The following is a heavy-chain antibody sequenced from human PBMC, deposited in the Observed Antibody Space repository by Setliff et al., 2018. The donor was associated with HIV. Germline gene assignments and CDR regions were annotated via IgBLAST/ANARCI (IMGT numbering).Heavy chain of an antibody. D-gene: IGHD6-13*01. CDR3: ARDHPSEYSSSWYFAYPGGANPWHDAFDI. CDR2: INPSGGST. Sequence: GASVKVSCKASGYTFTSYYMHWVRQAPGQGLEWMGIINPSGGSTSYAQKFQGRVTMTRDTSTSTVYMELSSLRSEDTAVYYCARDHPSEYSSSWYFAYPGGANPWHDAFDIWGHGTMVTVSS. J-gene: IGHJ3*02. CDR1: GYTFTSYY. V-gene: IGHV1-46*01.